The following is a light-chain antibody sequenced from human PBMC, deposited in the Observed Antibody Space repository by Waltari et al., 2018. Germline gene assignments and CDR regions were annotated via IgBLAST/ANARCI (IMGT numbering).Light chain of an antibody. J-gene: IGLJ2*01. CDR3: QAWDTNTAL. CDR2: RDI. V-gene: IGLV3-1*01. CDR1: KLGDKF. Sequence: SYELTQPPSVSVSPGQTASITCSGDKLGDKFASWYQQKQGQSPILVIYRDIKRPSGIPERFSGSNAGSTAALTISGTQARDEADYYCQAWDTNTALFGGGTKLTVL.